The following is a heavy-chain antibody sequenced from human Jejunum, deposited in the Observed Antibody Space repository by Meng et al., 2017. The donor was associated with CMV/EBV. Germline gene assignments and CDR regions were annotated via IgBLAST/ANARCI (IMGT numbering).Heavy chain of an antibody. CDR3: AREQMGAWRGYFDC. J-gene: IGHJ5*01. Sequence: SGLAVSDNPMTWVRQVVGQGLQWVSTLYEGGSAHCAPSVEGRFRISKDNSANMVYLQMNSLGVEDTAVYYCAREQMGAWRGYFDCWGQGILVTVSS. CDR1: GLAVSDNP. V-gene: IGHV3-53*01. CDR2: LYEGGSA. D-gene: IGHD3-3*01.